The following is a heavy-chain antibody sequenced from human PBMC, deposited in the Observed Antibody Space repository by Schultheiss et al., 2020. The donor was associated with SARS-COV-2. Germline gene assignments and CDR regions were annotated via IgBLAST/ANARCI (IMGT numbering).Heavy chain of an antibody. D-gene: IGHD6-13*01. CDR2: ISYDGSNK. V-gene: IGHV3-30*18. CDR1: GFTFSSYG. Sequence: SLKISCAASGFTFSSYGMHWVRQAPGKGLEWVAVISYDGSNKYYADSVKGRFTISRDNSKNTLYLQMNSLRAEDTAVYYCAKDRSSSWSCDYWGQGTLVTVSS. J-gene: IGHJ4*02. CDR3: AKDRSSSWSCDY.